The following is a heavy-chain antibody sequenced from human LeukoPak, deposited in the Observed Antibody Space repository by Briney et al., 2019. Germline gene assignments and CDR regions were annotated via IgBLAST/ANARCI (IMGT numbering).Heavy chain of an antibody. J-gene: IGHJ4*02. CDR3: ARGRRFLEWPDY. CDR1: GFTFSSYA. Sequence: GGSLRLSCAASGFTFSSYAMSWVRQAPGKGLEWVSAISGSGGSTYYADSVKGRFTISRDNSKNTLYLQMNSLRADDTAVYYCARGRRFLEWPDYWGQGTLVTVSS. V-gene: IGHV3-23*01. CDR2: ISGSGGST. D-gene: IGHD3-3*01.